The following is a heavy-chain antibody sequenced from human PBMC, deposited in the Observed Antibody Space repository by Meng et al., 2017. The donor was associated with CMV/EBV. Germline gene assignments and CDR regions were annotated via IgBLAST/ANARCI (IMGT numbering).Heavy chain of an antibody. CDR3: ARAQIRGVTTFHYYYYGMDV. Sequence: SVKVSCKASGGTFSGYAISWVRQAPGQGLEWMGGIIPIFGTANYAQKFQGRATITTDESTSTAYMELSSLRSEDTAVYYCARAQIRGVTTFHYYYYGMDVWGQGTTVTVSS. CDR2: IIPIFGTA. J-gene: IGHJ6*02. CDR1: GGTFSGYA. V-gene: IGHV1-69*05. D-gene: IGHD3-10*01.